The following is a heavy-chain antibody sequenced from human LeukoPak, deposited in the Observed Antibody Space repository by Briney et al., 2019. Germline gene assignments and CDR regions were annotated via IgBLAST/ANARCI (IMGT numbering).Heavy chain of an antibody. CDR2: IYYSGRT. CDR3: ARQVAGSYGDYLEY. J-gene: IGHJ4*02. CDR1: GGSFSGYY. D-gene: IGHD6-19*01. Sequence: PSETLSLTCAVYGGSFSGYYWSWIRQPPGKGLEWIGSIYYSGRTYYNPSLKSRVTMSVDMSKNQFSLKLSSVTAADTAVYYCARQVAGSYGDYLEYWGQGTLVTVSS. V-gene: IGHV4-34*01.